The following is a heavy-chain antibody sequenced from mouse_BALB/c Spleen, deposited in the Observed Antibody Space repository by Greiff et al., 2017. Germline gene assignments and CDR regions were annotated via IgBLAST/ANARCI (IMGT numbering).Heavy chain of an antibody. CDR1: GYTFTSYW. J-gene: IGHJ4*01. CDR3: TRNEFSTTVVDYAMDY. Sequence: LQQPGSELVRPGSSVKLSCKASGYTFTSYWMHWVKQRPGHGLEWIGKIYPGSGSTNYDEKFKSKATLTVDTSSSTAYMQLSRLTSEDSAVYYGTRNEFSTTVVDYAMDYWGQGTSVTVSS. CDR2: IYPGSGST. D-gene: IGHD1-1*01. V-gene: IGHV1S22*01.